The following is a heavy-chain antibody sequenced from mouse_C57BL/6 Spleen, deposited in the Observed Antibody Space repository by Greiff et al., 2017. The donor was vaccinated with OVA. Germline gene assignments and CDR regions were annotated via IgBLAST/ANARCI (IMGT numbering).Heavy chain of an antibody. CDR2: IDPEDGDT. CDR1: GFNIKDYY. D-gene: IGHD1-1*01. CDR3: TTVDGSSPYYFDY. J-gene: IGHJ2*01. Sequence: VQLQQSGAELVRPGASVKLSCTASGFNIKDYYMHWVKQRPEQGLEWIGRIDPEDGDTEYAPKFQGKPTMTADTSSNTAYLQLSSLTSEDTAVYYCTTVDGSSPYYFDYWGQGTTLTVSS. V-gene: IGHV14-1*01.